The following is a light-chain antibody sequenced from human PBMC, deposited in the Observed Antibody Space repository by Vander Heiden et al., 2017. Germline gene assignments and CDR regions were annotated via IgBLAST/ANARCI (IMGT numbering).Light chain of an antibody. J-gene: IGKJ2*01. V-gene: IGKV3-20*01. CDR2: GAS. CDR3: QQYGGSPYT. CDR1: QSVSSSF. Sequence: ERGLAQSPGTLSLSPGERASLSCRASQSVSSSFLAWYQQKPGQAPRLLIYGASTRATGIPDRFSGSGSGTDFTLTISRLEPEDFAVYFCQQYGGSPYTFGQGTKLEIK.